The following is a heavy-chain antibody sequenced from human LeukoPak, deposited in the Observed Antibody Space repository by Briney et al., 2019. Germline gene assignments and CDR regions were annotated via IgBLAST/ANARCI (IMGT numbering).Heavy chain of an antibody. CDR1: GGTFSSYA. J-gene: IGHJ6*02. Sequence: SVRVSCKASGGTFSSYAISWVRQAPGQGLEWMGGIIPIFGTANYAQKFQGRVTITADESTSTAYMELSSLRSEDTAVYYCARDGNWNYGGYYYYGMDVWGQGTTVTVSS. CDR3: ARDGNWNYGGYYYYGMDV. V-gene: IGHV1-69*13. CDR2: IIPIFGTA. D-gene: IGHD1-7*01.